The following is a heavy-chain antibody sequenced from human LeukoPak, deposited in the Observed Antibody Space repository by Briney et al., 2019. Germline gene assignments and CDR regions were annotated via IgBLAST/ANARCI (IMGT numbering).Heavy chain of an antibody. D-gene: IGHD3-10*01. CDR3: TTNLTMVRGVIMTHYYYYYYMDV. Sequence: GGSLRLSCAASGFTFDDYGMSWVRQAPGKGLEWVSGINWNGGSTGYADSVKGRFTISRDNAKNSLYLQMNSLKTEDTAVYYCTTNLTMVRGVIMTHYYYYYYMDVWGKGTTVTISS. V-gene: IGHV3-20*04. CDR1: GFTFDDYG. J-gene: IGHJ6*03. CDR2: INWNGGST.